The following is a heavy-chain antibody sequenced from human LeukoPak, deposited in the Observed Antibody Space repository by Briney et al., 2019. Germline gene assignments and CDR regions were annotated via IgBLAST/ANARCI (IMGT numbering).Heavy chain of an antibody. D-gene: IGHD4-17*01. V-gene: IGHV3-9*01. J-gene: IGHJ6*02. CDR1: GFTFDDYA. CDR2: ISWNSGSI. CDR3: AKDALPTVTSDYYYYGMDV. Sequence: PGRSLRLSCAASGFTFDDYAMHWVRQAPGKGLEWVSGISWNSGSIGYADSVKGRFTISRDNAKNSLYLQMNSLRAEDTALYYCAKDALPTVTSDYYYYGMDVWGQGTTVTVSS.